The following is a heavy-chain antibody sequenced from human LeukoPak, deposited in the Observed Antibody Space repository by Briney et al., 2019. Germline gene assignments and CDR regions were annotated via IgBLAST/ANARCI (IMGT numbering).Heavy chain of an antibody. D-gene: IGHD1/OR15-1a*01. CDR2: INPNSGNT. Sequence: ASVKVSCKASGYTFTGCYIHWVRQAPGQGLEWMGWINPNSGNTGYAQKFQGRVTMTRNTSISTAYMELSSLRSEDTAVYYCATVGTNPDYWGQGTLVTVSS. V-gene: IGHV1-8*02. J-gene: IGHJ4*02. CDR3: ATVGTNPDY. CDR1: GYTFTGCY.